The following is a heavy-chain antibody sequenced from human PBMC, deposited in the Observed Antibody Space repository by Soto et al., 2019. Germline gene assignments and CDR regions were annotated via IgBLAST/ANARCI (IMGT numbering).Heavy chain of an antibody. CDR2: ISYDGSNK. J-gene: IGHJ5*02. CDR1: GFTFSSYA. D-gene: IGHD5-18*01. Sequence: QVQLVESGGGVVQPGRSLRLSCAASGFTFSSYAMHWVRQAPGKGLEWVAVISYDGSNKYYADSVKGRFTISRDNSKNTLYLRMSSLSAEDTAVYYCAKWGYSYGYWCDTWGQGTLVTVSS. V-gene: IGHV3-30-3*01. CDR3: AKWGYSYGYWCDT.